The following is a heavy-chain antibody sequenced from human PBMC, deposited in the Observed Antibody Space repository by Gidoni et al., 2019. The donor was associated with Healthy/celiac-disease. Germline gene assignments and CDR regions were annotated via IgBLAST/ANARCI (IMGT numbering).Heavy chain of an antibody. D-gene: IGHD5-12*01. CDR1: GGSISSGGYY. CDR3: ARREGGYNFLDY. Sequence: QVQLQESGPGLVKPSQTLSLTCTVSGGSISSGGYYWSWVRQHPGKGLELIGYIYYSGSTYYNPSLKSRVNISVDTSKNQFSLKLSSVTAADTAVYYCARREGGYNFLDYWGQGTLVTVSS. J-gene: IGHJ4*02. CDR2: IYYSGST. V-gene: IGHV4-31*03.